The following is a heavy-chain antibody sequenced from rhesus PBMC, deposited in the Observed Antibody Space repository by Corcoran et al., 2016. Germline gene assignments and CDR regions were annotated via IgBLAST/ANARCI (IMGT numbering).Heavy chain of an antibody. Sequence: QVKLQQWGEGLVKPSETLSLTCAVYGGSISGYHYWSWIRQPPGKGLEWIGYIHGNRESTNYYPTLKNRVTISKATSKNQFSLNLNSVTAADTAVYYCAGGGVAAPGRFDYWGQGVLVTVSS. CDR1: GGSISGYHY. CDR2: IHGNREST. D-gene: IGHD2-33*01. J-gene: IGHJ4*01. V-gene: IGHV4-73*01. CDR3: AGGGVAAPGRFDY.